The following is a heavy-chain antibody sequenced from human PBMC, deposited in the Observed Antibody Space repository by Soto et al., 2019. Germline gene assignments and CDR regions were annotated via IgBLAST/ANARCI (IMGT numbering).Heavy chain of an antibody. V-gene: IGHV3-48*02. Sequence: GGSLRLSCAVSGFTFSSYSMNWVRQAPGKGLEWVSYISSSGTAIYSADSVKGRFTISRDDAKNSLYLQMNSLRDEDTAVYYCARVIMPRLGFYQGVMDVWGQGTTVTVSS. CDR1: GFTFSSYS. CDR2: ISSSGTAI. J-gene: IGHJ6*02. D-gene: IGHD2-2*01. CDR3: ARVIMPRLGFYQGVMDV.